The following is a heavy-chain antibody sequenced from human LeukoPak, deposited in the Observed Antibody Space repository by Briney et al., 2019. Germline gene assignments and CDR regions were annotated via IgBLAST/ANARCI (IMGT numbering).Heavy chain of an antibody. J-gene: IGHJ4*02. D-gene: IGHD6-13*01. V-gene: IGHV3-23*01. Sequence: GGSLRLSCAASGFTFSSYAMSWVRRAPGKGLEWVSTISASGGNTFYADSVKGRFTISRDNSKNTLHLQMNSLRAEDTAVYYCAKDGRVEQQLYYFDYWGQGALVTVSS. CDR2: ISASGGNT. CDR1: GFTFSSYA. CDR3: AKDGRVEQQLYYFDY.